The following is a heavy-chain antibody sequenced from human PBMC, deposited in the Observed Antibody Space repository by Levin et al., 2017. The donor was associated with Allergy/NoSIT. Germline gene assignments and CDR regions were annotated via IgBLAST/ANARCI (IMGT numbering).Heavy chain of an antibody. D-gene: IGHD3-3*01. CDR2: ISGSGSTT. J-gene: IGHJ4*02. Sequence: PGGSLRLSCATSGFTFNNYAMSWVRQAPGKGLEWVSAISGSGSTTYYAGSVKGRFTISRDNSKNTVYLQLNSLRAGDTALYYCAREEWFGGGYYFDYWGQGILVTVSS. CDR1: GFTFNNYA. CDR3: AREEWFGGGYYFDY. V-gene: IGHV3-23*01.